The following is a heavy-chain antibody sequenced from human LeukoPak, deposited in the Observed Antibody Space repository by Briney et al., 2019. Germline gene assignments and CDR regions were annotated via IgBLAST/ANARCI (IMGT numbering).Heavy chain of an antibody. CDR1: GYSFTSYY. Sequence: ASVNVSCKASGYSFTSYYMHWVRQAPGQGLEWMGIINPSGGSTSYAQKFQGRVPMTRDTSTSTVYMELSSLRSEDTAVYYCARANYYYDSSGYLPDAFEIWGQGTMVTVSS. CDR3: ARANYYYDSSGYLPDAFEI. J-gene: IGHJ3*02. CDR2: INPSGGST. V-gene: IGHV1-46*01. D-gene: IGHD3-22*01.